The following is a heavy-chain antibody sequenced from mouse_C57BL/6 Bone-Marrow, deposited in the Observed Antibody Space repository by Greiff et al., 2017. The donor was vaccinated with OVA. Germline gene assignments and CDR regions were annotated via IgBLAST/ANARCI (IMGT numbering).Heavy chain of an antibody. CDR3: ARHDGYYEDYYAMDY. J-gene: IGHJ4*01. CDR2: IWSDGST. V-gene: IGHV2-6-1*01. Sequence: QVQLKQSGPGLVAPSQSLSITCTVSGFSLTSYGVHWVRQPPGKGLEWLVVIWSDGSTTYNSALKSRLSISKDNSKSQVFLKMNSLQTDDTAMYYCARHDGYYEDYYAMDYWGQGTSVTVSS. CDR1: GFSLTSYG. D-gene: IGHD2-3*01.